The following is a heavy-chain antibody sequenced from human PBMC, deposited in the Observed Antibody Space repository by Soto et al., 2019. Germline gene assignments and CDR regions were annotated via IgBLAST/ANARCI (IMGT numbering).Heavy chain of an antibody. J-gene: IGHJ5*02. V-gene: IGHV1-46*01. D-gene: IGHD3-16*01. CDR1: GATFTSYY. CDR2: INPHGGST. CDR3: ARSSGGNLGTIIEGSNWFDP. Sequence: ASVKVSCKAPGATFTSYYLNWVRQAPGQGLEWMGVINPHGGSTKYAQKFQGRITMTRDTSRSTVYMELSSVRSDDTAIYYCARSSGGNLGTIIEGSNWFDPWGQGTLVTVSS.